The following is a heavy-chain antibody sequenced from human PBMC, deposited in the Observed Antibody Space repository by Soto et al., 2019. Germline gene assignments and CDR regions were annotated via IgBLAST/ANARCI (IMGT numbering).Heavy chain of an antibody. CDR3: ARRVGVDTAMVPYYYYYMAV. J-gene: IGHJ6*03. CDR2: IYYSGST. V-gene: IGHV4-39*07. Sequence: SETLSLTCTVSGGSISGSSYYWGWIRQPPGKGLEWIGSIYYSGSTYYNPSLKSRVTISVDTSKNQFSLKLSSVTAADTAVYYCARRVGVDTAMVPYYYYYMAVRGKGTTVTVSS. D-gene: IGHD5-18*01. CDR1: GGSISGSSYY.